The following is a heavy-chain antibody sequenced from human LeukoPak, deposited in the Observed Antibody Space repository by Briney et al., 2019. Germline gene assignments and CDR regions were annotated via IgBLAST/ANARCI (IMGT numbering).Heavy chain of an antibody. CDR2: IYYSGST. Sequence: PSETLSLTCTVFGGSISSGGYYWSWIRQHPGKGLEWIGYIYYSGSTYYNPSLKSRVTISVDTSKNQFSLKLSSVTAADTAVYYCARDVTFWFGSFGYGMDVWGQGTTVTVSS. CDR1: GGSISSGGYY. J-gene: IGHJ6*02. D-gene: IGHD3-10*01. CDR3: ARDVTFWFGSFGYGMDV. V-gene: IGHV4-31*03.